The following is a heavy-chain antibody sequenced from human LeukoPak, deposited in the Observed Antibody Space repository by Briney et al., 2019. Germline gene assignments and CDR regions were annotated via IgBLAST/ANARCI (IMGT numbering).Heavy chain of an antibody. D-gene: IGHD6-25*01. CDR2: IYYSGST. V-gene: IGHV4-59*01. CDR3: ARVRPSGSRQRPIGFDP. CDR1: GGSISSYY. Sequence: PSETLSLTCTVSGGSISSYYWSWIRQPPGKGLEWIGYIYYSGSTNYNPSLKSRVTISVDTSKHQFSLKLSSVTAADTAVYYCARVRPSGSRQRPIGFDPWGQGTLVTVSS. J-gene: IGHJ5*02.